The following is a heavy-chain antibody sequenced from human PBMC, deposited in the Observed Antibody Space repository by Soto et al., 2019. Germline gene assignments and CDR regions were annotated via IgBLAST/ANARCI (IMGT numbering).Heavy chain of an antibody. V-gene: IGHV3-23*01. CDR1: GLTFGSRA. J-gene: IGHJ4*02. CDR3: AKDRRAGGNSAFYFDF. D-gene: IGHD3-16*01. Sequence: GGSLRLSCVASGLTFGSRAMSWVRQSPGEGLEWVSLISATGGGTYYADSVKGRFTISRDNSHNTLYLQVHSLTAEDTAVYYCAKDRRAGGNSAFYFDFWGQGAQVTVSS. CDR2: ISATGGGT.